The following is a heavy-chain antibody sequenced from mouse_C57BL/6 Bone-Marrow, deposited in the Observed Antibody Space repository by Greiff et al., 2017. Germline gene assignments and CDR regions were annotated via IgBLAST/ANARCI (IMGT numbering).Heavy chain of an antibody. D-gene: IGHD1-1*01. J-gene: IGHJ1*03. CDR1: GFTFSDYY. Sequence: EVKLMESGGGLVQPGGSLKLSCAASGFTFSDYYMSWVRQTPEKRLEWVASISNGGGCTYYPDTVKGRFTISRDNAKNTLYLQMSRLKSEDTAMYYCARSTVWGTGTTVTVSA. CDR2: ISNGGGCT. V-gene: IGHV5-12*01. CDR3: ARSTV.